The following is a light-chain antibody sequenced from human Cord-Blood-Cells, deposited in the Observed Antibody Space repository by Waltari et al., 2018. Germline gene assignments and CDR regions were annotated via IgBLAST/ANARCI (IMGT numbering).Light chain of an antibody. V-gene: IGLV2-14*01. Sequence: NAPKLMIYEVSNRPSGVSNRFSGSKSGNTASLTISGLQAEDEADYYCSSYTSSSTPYVFGTGTKVTVL. CDR3: SSYTSSSTPYV. J-gene: IGLJ1*01. CDR2: EVS.